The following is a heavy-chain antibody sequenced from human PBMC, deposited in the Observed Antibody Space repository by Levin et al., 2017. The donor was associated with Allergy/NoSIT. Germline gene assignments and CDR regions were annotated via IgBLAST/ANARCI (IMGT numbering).Heavy chain of an antibody. V-gene: IGHV6-1*01. CDR1: GDSVSSNSAA. CDR3: ARGLGPPYGSGSYYGY. CDR2: TYYRSKWYN. Sequence: SQTLSLTCAISGDSVSSNSAAWNWIRQSPSRGLEWLGRTYYRSKWYNDYAVSVKSRITINPDTSKNQFSLQLNSVTPEDTAVYYCARGLGPPYGSGSYYGYWGQGTLVTVSS. D-gene: IGHD3-10*01. J-gene: IGHJ4*02.